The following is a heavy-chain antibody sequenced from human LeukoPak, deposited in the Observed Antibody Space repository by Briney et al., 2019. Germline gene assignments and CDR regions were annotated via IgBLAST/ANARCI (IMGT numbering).Heavy chain of an antibody. Sequence: ASVKVSCKASGGTFSSYAISWVRQAPGQGLEWMGGIIPIFGTANYAQKFQGRVTITADESTSTAYMELSSLRSEDMAVYYCARGAVLRGWYHYWGQGTLVTVSS. D-gene: IGHD6-19*01. CDR3: ARGAVLRGWYHY. CDR2: IIPIFGTA. V-gene: IGHV1-69*13. J-gene: IGHJ4*02. CDR1: GGTFSSYA.